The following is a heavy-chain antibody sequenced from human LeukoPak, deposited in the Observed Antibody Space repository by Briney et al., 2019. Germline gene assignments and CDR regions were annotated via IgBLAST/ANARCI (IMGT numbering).Heavy chain of an antibody. CDR2: ISGSGSRT. J-gene: IGHJ3*02. D-gene: IGHD1-26*01. Sequence: GGSLRLSCAASGFTFGSYGMTWVRQAPGKGLEWVSGISGSGSRTDYADSVKGRFTISRDNAKNTLYLQMNSLRAEDTAVYYCAKGSREWELLDAFDIWGQGTMVTVSS. V-gene: IGHV3-23*01. CDR3: AKGSREWELLDAFDI. CDR1: GFTFGSYG.